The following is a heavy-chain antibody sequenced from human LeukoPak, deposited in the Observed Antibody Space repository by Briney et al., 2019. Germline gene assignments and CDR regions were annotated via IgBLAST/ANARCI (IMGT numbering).Heavy chain of an antibody. CDR2: ISSSGSTI. CDR1: GLTFSDYY. V-gene: IGHV3-11*01. CDR3: ERSSIAARPFYMDV. Sequence: GGSLRLSCAASGLTFSDYYMSSIRQAPGKGLEWVSYISSSGSTIYYADSVKGRFTISRDNAKNSLYLQMNSLGAEDTAVYCYERSSIAARPFYMDVWAEGTAVTVSS. J-gene: IGHJ6*04. D-gene: IGHD6-6*01.